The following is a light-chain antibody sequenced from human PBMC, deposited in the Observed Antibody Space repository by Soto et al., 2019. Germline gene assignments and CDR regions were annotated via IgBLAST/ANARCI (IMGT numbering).Light chain of an antibody. CDR3: AAWDDSLNGWV. CDR1: SSNIGRNT. J-gene: IGLJ3*02. CDR2: SNN. V-gene: IGLV1-44*01. Sequence: QSVLTQPPSASGTPGQRVTISCSGSSSNIGRNTVNWYQQLPGTAPKLLIYSNNQRPSGVPDRFSGSKSGTSASLAISGPQSEDEADYYCAAWDDSLNGWVFGGGTKLTVL.